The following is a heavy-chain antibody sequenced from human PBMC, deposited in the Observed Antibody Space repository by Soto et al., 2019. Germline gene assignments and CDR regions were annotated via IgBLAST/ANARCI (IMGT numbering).Heavy chain of an antibody. V-gene: IGHV3-30*18. CDR1: GFTFSSYG. CDR2: ISYDGSNK. CDR3: AKEVEKAGLNH. J-gene: IGHJ5*02. Sequence: QVQLVESGGGVVQPGRSLRLSCAASGFTFSSYGMHWVRQAPGKGLEWVAVISYDGSNKYYADSVKGRFTISRDNSKNTLYLQMNSLRAEDTAVYYCAKEVEKAGLNHWGQGTLVPVSS. D-gene: IGHD6-19*01.